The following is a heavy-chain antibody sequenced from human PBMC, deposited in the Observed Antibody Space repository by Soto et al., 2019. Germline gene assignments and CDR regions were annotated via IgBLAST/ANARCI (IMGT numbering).Heavy chain of an antibody. V-gene: IGHV3-48*01. D-gene: IGHD1-26*01. Sequence: GGSLRLSCAVSGFTFYSYSMNWDRQAPVKGLDWVSYISSSSSTIYYADSVKGRFTISRDNAKNSLYLQMNSLRAVDTAVYYCARFAVGDTFDYWGQGTLVTVSS. J-gene: IGHJ4*02. CDR2: ISSSSSTI. CDR3: ARFAVGDTFDY. CDR1: GFTFYSYS.